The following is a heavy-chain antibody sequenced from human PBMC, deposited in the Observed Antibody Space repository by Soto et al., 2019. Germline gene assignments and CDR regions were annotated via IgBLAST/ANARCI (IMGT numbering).Heavy chain of an antibody. V-gene: IGHV4-39*07. J-gene: IGHJ4*02. CDR2: INYSGTT. CDR3: ARRYGTTFDY. Sequence: SETLSLTCTVSGGSISSSSCHWGWIRQPPGKGLEWIASINYSGTTNYNPSLKSRVTISVDTSKNQFSLKLSSVTAADTAVYYCARRYGTTFDYWGQGTLVTVSS. CDR1: GGSISSSSCH. D-gene: IGHD1-7*01.